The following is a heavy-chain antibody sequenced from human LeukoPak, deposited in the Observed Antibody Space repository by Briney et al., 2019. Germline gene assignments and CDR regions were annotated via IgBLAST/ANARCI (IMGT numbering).Heavy chain of an antibody. CDR3: ARDRVVVRATGEPNWYYGMDV. D-gene: IGHD2-15*01. CDR2: IYYSGST. J-gene: IGHJ6*02. CDR1: GASISSYY. Sequence: SETLSLTCIVSGASISSYYWSWIRQPPGKGLEWIGYIYYSGSTNYNPSLKSRVTISVDTSKNQFSLKLSSVTAADTAVYYCARDRVVVRATGEPNWYYGMDVWGQGTTVTVSS. V-gene: IGHV4-59*01.